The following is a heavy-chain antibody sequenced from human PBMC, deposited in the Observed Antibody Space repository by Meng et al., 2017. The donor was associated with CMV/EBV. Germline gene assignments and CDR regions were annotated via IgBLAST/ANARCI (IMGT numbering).Heavy chain of an antibody. CDR2: IYYSGST. Sequence: CTVSGGSISSYYWSWIRQPPGKGLGWIGYIYYSGSTNYNSSLKSRVTISVDTSKNQFSLKLSSVTAADTAVYYCARTLSYYLTWFDPWGQGTLVTVSS. CDR3: ARTLSYYLTWFDP. V-gene: IGHV4-59*01. J-gene: IGHJ5*02. CDR1: GGSISSYY. D-gene: IGHD2/OR15-2a*01.